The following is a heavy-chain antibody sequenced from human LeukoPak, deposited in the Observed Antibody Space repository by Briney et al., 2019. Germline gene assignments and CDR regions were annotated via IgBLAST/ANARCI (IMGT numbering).Heavy chain of an antibody. CDR2: IYTSGST. J-gene: IGHJ5*02. CDR1: GGSISSYY. D-gene: IGHD6-13*01. Sequence: SETLSLTCTVSGGSISSYYWSWIRQPAGKGLEWIGRIYTSGSTNYNPSLKSRVTMSVDTSKNQFSLKLSSVTAAGTAVYYCARDRYPGYSSSNWFDPWGQGTLVTVSS. CDR3: ARDRYPGYSSSNWFDP. V-gene: IGHV4-4*07.